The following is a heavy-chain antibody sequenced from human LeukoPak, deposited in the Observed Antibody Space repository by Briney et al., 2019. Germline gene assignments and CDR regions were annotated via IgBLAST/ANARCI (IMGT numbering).Heavy chain of an antibody. D-gene: IGHD6-25*01. CDR3: ATQRLRTKDFDY. Sequence: ASVKFSCKVSGYTLTELSMHWGRQAPGKGLEWMGGFDPEDGETIYAQKFQGRVTMTEDTSTDTAYMELSSLGSEDTAVYYCATQRLRTKDFDYWGQGTLVTVSS. J-gene: IGHJ4*02. CDR2: FDPEDGET. CDR1: GYTLTELS. V-gene: IGHV1-24*01.